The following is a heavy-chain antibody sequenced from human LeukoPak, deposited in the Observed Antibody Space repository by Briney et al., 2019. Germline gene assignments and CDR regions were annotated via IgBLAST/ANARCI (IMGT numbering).Heavy chain of an antibody. CDR3: ARGIRLADDFWSGYYGTPFFDY. D-gene: IGHD3-3*01. J-gene: IGHJ4*02. CDR1: GGSFSGYY. CDR2: IYYSGST. V-gene: IGHV4-34*01. Sequence: PSETLSLTCAVYGGSFSGYYWSWIRQPPGKGLEWIGDIYYSGSTNFNPSLKSRVTISVDTSMNQFSLKLSSVTAADTAVYYCARGIRLADDFWSGYYGTPFFDYWGQGTLVTVSS.